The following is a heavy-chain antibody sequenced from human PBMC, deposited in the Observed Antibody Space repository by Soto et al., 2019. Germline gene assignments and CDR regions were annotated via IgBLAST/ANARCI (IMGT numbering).Heavy chain of an antibody. Sequence: QVQLQESGPGLVKPSDTLSLTCAVSGYSISSSNWWGWIRQPPGKGLEWIGYIYYSGTTYYNPSLKSRVTMSVATSKNQFSLKLTSVTAVDTAVCYCARREIQGPIDYWGQGTLVTVSS. V-gene: IGHV4-28*01. J-gene: IGHJ4*02. CDR1: GYSISSSNW. D-gene: IGHD1-26*01. CDR3: ARREIQGPIDY. CDR2: IYYSGTT.